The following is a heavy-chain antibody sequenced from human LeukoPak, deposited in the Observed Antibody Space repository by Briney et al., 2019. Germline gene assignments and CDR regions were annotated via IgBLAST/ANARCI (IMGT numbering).Heavy chain of an antibody. D-gene: IGHD3-10*01. J-gene: IGHJ4*02. V-gene: IGHV3-48*03. Sequence: GGALRLSCAASGFTLSGFEFNWVRQAPGKGLEWLLYISTIGTTGHYADLGRGLFTPPKENAKTFLFLKMNGRRAEDTVFYYGRREVFPGAPVFDYGGKGTLVTVSS. CDR1: GFTLSGFE. CDR3: RREVFPGAPVFDY. CDR2: ISTIGTTG.